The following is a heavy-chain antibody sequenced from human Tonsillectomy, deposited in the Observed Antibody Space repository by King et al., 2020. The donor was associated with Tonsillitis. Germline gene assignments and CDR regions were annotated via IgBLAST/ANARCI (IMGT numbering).Heavy chain of an antibody. D-gene: IGHD5-18*01. CDR2: INPSGGST. J-gene: IGHJ6*03. CDR3: ARTYYSYGHYYYMDV. V-gene: IGHV1-46*01. Sequence: QLVQSGAEVKKPGASVKVSCKASGYTFTSYYMHWVRQAPGQGLEWMGIINPSGGSTSYAQKFQGRVTMTRDTSTSTVYMELSSLRSEDTAVYYCARTYYSYGHYYYMDVWGKGTTVTVSS. CDR1: GYTFTSYY.